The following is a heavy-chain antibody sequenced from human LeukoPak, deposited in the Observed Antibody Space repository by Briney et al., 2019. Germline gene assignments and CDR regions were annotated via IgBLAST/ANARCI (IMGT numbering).Heavy chain of an antibody. CDR1: GYTFTSYD. J-gene: IGHJ4*02. CDR3: ARAIYGGNWGIFDY. CDR2: MNPNSGNT. D-gene: IGHD4-23*01. Sequence: ASVKVSCKASGYTFTSYDINWVRQATGQGLEWMGWMNPNSGNTGYAQKFEGRVTITRNTSISTAYMELSSLRSEDTAVYYCARAIYGGNWGIFDYWGQGTLVTVSS. V-gene: IGHV1-8*03.